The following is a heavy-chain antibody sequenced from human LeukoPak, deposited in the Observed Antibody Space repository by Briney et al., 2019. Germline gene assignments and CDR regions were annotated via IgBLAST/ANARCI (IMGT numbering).Heavy chain of an antibody. Sequence: GGSLRLSCAASGFTVSSNYMSWVRQAPGKGLEWVSVIYSGGSTYYADSVKGRFTISRDNSKNTLYLQMNSLRAEDTAVYYCARDSSTIEVYFQHWGQGTLVTVSS. CDR2: IYSGGST. V-gene: IGHV3-53*01. D-gene: IGHD2-2*01. J-gene: IGHJ1*01. CDR3: ARDSSTIEVYFQH. CDR1: GFTVSSNY.